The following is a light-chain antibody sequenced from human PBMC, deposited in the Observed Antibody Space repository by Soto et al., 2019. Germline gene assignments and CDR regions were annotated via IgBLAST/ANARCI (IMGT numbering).Light chain of an antibody. CDR3: QQYYDWPPNT. J-gene: IGKJ2*01. CDR2: GAS. Sequence: TQSPALLSVPPGETATLSCKASRPIGNKLAWYQQSPGQTPRLLIYGASTRANGVPDRFSGSGSGTDFTLTITSPQAEDFATYYCQQYYDWPPNTFGQGTKVDIK. CDR1: RPIGNK. V-gene: IGKV3D-15*01.